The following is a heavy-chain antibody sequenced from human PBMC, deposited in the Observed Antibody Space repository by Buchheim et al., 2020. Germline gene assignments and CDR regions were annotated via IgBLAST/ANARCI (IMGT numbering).Heavy chain of an antibody. Sequence: QVQLVESGGGVVQPGRSLRLSCAASGFTFSSYAMHWVRQAPGKGLEWVAVISYDGSNKYYADSVKGRFTISRDNSKNTLYLQMNSLRAEDTDVYYCARGTDSGSSSVPDYWGQGTL. D-gene: IGHD6-6*01. CDR3: ARGTDSGSSSVPDY. CDR1: GFTFSSYA. CDR2: ISYDGSNK. J-gene: IGHJ4*02. V-gene: IGHV3-30-3*01.